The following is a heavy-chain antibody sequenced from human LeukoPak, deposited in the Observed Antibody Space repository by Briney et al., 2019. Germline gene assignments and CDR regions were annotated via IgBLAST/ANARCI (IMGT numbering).Heavy chain of an antibody. CDR2: ISSSGYYI. Sequence: GGSLRLSCAASGFTFSTYSMNWVRQAPGKGLEWVSSISSSGYYIYYADSLKGRFTISRDNARNSLYLRMDSLRAEDTAVYYCARVPGDYWGQGTLVTVSS. CDR1: GFTFSTYS. V-gene: IGHV3-21*01. J-gene: IGHJ4*02. CDR3: ARVPGDY.